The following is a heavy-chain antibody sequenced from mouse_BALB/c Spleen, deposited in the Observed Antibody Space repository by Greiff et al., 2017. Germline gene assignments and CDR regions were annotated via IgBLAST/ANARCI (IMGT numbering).Heavy chain of an antibody. V-gene: IGHV5-6-5*01. CDR1: GFTFSSYA. Sequence: EVQLVESGGGLVKPGGSLKLSCAASGFTFSSYAMSWVRQTPEKRLEWVASISSGGSTYYPDSVKGRFTISRDIARNIMYLQMSSLRSEDAAMYYCARIHYYGLYYFDYWGQGTTLTVAS. J-gene: IGHJ2*01. CDR2: ISSGGST. CDR3: ARIHYYGLYYFDY. D-gene: IGHD1-2*01.